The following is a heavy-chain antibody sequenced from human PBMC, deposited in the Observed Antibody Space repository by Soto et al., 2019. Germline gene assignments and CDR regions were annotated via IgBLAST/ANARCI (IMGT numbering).Heavy chain of an antibody. D-gene: IGHD3-10*01. Sequence: SETLSLTCSASGGSITSSSHFWGWVRQPPGKGLEWIGTIYFTGNTYYTPSLKSRLTMSIDTSKNEFSLKMTSVTAADTAMYFCTRAERFPRSWFDPWGQGTQVTVSS. CDR2: IYFTGNT. J-gene: IGHJ5*02. CDR3: TRAERFPRSWFDP. V-gene: IGHV4-39*01. CDR1: GGSITSSSHF.